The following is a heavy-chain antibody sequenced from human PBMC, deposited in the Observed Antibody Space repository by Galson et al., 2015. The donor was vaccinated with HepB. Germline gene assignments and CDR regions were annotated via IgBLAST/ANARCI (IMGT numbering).Heavy chain of an antibody. Sequence: SLRLSCAASGSTFSSYSMNWVRQAPGKGLEWVSSISSSSSYIYYADSVKGRFTISRDNAKNSLYLQMNSLRAEDTAVYYCATQLRFLEWLPKHSLDYWGQGTLVTVSS. V-gene: IGHV3-21*01. CDR1: GSTFSSYS. J-gene: IGHJ4*02. D-gene: IGHD3-3*01. CDR2: ISSSSSYI. CDR3: ATQLRFLEWLPKHSLDY.